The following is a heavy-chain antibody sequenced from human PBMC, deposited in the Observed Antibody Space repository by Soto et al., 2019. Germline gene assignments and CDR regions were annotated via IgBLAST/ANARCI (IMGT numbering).Heavy chain of an antibody. CDR3: ARDCSSGQYGMDV. D-gene: IGHD6-19*01. V-gene: IGHV3-53*01. Sequence: PGGSLRLSCAASGLTVSSNYMSWVRQAPGKGLEWVSVIYSGGSTYYADSVKGRFTISRDNSKNTLYLQMNSLRAEDTAVYYCARDCSSGQYGMDVWGQGTTVTVSS. CDR2: IYSGGST. J-gene: IGHJ6*02. CDR1: GLTVSSNY.